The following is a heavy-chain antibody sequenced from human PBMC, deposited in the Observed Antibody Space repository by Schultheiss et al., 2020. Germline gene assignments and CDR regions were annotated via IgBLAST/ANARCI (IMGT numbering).Heavy chain of an antibody. CDR1: GFTFSSYA. CDR3: ARDVSGMDV. V-gene: IGHV3-30-3*01. CDR2: ISYDESNK. J-gene: IGHJ6*02. Sequence: GGSLRLSCAASGFTFSSYAMHWVRQAPGKGLEWVAVISYDESNKYYADSVKGRFTISRDNSKNTLYLQMNSLRAEDTAVYYCARDVSGMDVWGQGTTVTVSS.